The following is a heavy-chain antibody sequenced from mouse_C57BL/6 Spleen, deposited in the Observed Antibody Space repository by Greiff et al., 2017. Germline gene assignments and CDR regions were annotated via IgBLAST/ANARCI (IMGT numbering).Heavy chain of an antibody. D-gene: IGHD1-1*01. Sequence: QVQLQQPGAELVKPGASVKLSCKASGNTFTSYWMHWVKQRPGRGLEWIGRIEPNSGGTKYNEKFKSKATLTVDKPSSTAYMQLSSLTSEDSAVYYCARDYYGSGGYYYDYWGQGTTLTVSS. J-gene: IGHJ2*01. CDR2: IEPNSGGT. V-gene: IGHV1-72*01. CDR1: GNTFTSYW. CDR3: ARDYYGSGGYYYDY.